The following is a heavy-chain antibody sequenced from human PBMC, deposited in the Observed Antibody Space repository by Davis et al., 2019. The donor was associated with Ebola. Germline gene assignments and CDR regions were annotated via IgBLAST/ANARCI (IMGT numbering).Heavy chain of an antibody. J-gene: IGHJ6*02. CDR3: EGSGTTAGDV. V-gene: IGHV3-73*01. D-gene: IGHD3-10*01. Sequence: GSLTLSCAASGFTFSGSAMHWVRQASGPGLEWVGRIRSKANSYATAYAASVKGRFTISRDDSKNTAYLQMNSLKTEDTAVYYCEGSGTTAGDVWGQGTTVTVSS. CDR1: GFTFSGSA. CDR2: IRSKANSYAT.